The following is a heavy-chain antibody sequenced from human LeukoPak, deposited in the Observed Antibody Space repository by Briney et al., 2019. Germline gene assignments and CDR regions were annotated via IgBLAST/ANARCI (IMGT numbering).Heavy chain of an antibody. D-gene: IGHD6-6*01. J-gene: IGHJ4*02. V-gene: IGHV4-59*08. CDR3: ARHFAYSSSCYFDY. CDR2: VYYTGST. CDR1: GDSVSNYY. Sequence: PPETLSLTCSVSGDSVSNYYWSWIRQPPGKGLEWIGYVYYTGSTNYNPSLKSRVAMFEDKSKNQFSLRLYSVTVADTAVYYCARHFAYSSSCYFDYWGQGSLVSVSS.